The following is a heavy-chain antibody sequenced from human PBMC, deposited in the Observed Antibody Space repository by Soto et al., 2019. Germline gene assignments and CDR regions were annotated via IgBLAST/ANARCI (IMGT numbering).Heavy chain of an antibody. CDR3: ARGVDEMSDY. J-gene: IGHJ4*02. CDR1: GGSISSGGYY. Sequence: TSETLSLTCTVSGGSISSGGYYWSWIRQHPGKGLEWIGYIYYSGSTYYNPSLRSRVTISVDTSKNQFSLKLSSVTAADTAVYYCARGVDEMSDYWGQGTLVTVSS. CDR2: IYYSGST. V-gene: IGHV4-31*03.